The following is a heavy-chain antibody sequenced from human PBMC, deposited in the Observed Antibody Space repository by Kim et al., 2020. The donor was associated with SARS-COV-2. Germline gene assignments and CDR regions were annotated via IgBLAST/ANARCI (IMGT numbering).Heavy chain of an antibody. D-gene: IGHD6-6*01. CDR3: ARKGSSSFGFDY. Sequence: GGSLRLSCAASGFTFSSYDMHWVRQATGKGLEWVSAIGTAGDTYYPGSVKGRFTISRENAKNSLYLQMNSLRAGDTAVYYCARKGSSSFGFDYWGQGTLVTVSS. CDR1: GFTFSSYD. J-gene: IGHJ4*02. V-gene: IGHV3-13*04. CDR2: IGTAGDT.